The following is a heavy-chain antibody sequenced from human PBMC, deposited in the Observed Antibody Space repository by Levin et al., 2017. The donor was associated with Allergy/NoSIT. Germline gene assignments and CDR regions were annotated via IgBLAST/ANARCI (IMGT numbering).Heavy chain of an antibody. J-gene: IGHJ3*02. V-gene: IGHV1-69*13. D-gene: IGHD6-19*01. Sequence: RASVKVSCKASGGTFSSYAISWVRQAPGQGLEWMGGIIPIFGTANYAQKFQGRVTITADESTSTAYMELSSLRSEDTAVYYCARDGLGGSGWWDAFDIWGQGTMVTVSS. CDR1: GGTFSSYA. CDR2: IIPIFGTA. CDR3: ARDGLGGSGWWDAFDI.